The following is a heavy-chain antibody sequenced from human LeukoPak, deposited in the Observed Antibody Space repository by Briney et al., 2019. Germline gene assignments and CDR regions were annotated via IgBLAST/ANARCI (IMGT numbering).Heavy chain of an antibody. D-gene: IGHD4-17*01. CDR3: ARLAPDYADYWFDP. CDR1: GYDFSTKW. V-gene: IGHV5-51*01. CDR2: IYPTDSIT. Sequence: PGGSLKISCQTSGYDFSTKWIGWVRQMPGKGLEWMGIIYPTDSITRYSPSFQGHVSISVDTSINTAYLQWASLRPSDTAMYFCARLAPDYADYWFDPWGQGTLVTVSS. J-gene: IGHJ5*02.